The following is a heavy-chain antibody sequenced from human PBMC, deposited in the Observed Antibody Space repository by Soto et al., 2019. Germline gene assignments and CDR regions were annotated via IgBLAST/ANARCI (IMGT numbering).Heavy chain of an antibody. Sequence: PSETLSLTCTVSGGSISSSSYYWGWIRQPPGKGLEWIGSIYYSGSTYYNPSLKSRVTISVDTSKNQFSLKLSSVTAADTAVYYCARLPFSDYWGQGTLVTVSS. J-gene: IGHJ4*02. CDR3: ARLPFSDY. CDR2: IYYSGST. V-gene: IGHV4-39*01. CDR1: GGSISSSSYY. D-gene: IGHD3-3*01.